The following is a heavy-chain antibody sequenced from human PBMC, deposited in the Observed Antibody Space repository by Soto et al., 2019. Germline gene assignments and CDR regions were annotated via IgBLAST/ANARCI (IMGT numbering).Heavy chain of an antibody. Sequence: HPGGSLRLSCAASGFTFSNYAISWVRQAPGRGLEWVSSISGSGGSTYYADSVKGRFTISRDNSKNTLYLQMNSLRAEDTAVYYCAKTVSDYDILTGYYQGDWFDPWGQGTLVTVSS. CDR2: ISGSGGST. CDR1: GFTFSNYA. D-gene: IGHD3-9*01. CDR3: AKTVSDYDILTGYYQGDWFDP. V-gene: IGHV3-23*01. J-gene: IGHJ5*02.